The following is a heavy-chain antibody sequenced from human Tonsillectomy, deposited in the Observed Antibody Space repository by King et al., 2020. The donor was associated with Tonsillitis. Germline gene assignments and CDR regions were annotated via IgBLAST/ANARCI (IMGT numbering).Heavy chain of an antibody. CDR3: ARLKYYYGSGTYPFDY. D-gene: IGHD3-10*01. CDR2: MFPGDSDT. V-gene: IGHV5-51*01. CDR1: GYTFTNYW. Sequence: EVQLVQSGAEVKKPGESLKISCKGSGYTFTNYWIGWVRQMPGKGLEWRGIMFPGDSDTRYSPSFQGQVTISPDKSISNAYLQGGSLKASDTAMYYCARLKYYYGSGTYPFDYWGQGTLVTVSS. J-gene: IGHJ4*02.